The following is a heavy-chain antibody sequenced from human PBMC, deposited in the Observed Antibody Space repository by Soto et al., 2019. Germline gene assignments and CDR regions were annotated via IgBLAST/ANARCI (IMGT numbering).Heavy chain of an antibody. J-gene: IGHJ6*02. CDR3: ARLVCSGGSCYSARYYYGMDV. D-gene: IGHD2-15*01. V-gene: IGHV4-31*03. CDR2: IYYSGST. Sequence: LSLTCTVSGGSISSGGYYWSWIRQHPGKGLEWIGYIYYSGSTYYNPSLKSRVTISVDTSKNQFSLKLSSVTAADTAVYYCARLVCSGGSCYSARYYYGMDVWGQGTTVTVSS. CDR1: GGSISSGGYY.